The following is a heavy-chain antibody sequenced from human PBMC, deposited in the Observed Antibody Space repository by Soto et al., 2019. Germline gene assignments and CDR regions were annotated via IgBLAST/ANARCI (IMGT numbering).Heavy chain of an antibody. CDR3: ASGGNWFDP. CDR1: GGSISNYY. D-gene: IGHD3-16*01. J-gene: IGHJ5*02. CDR2: MYDNGNI. V-gene: IGHV4-59*01. Sequence: SETLSLTCNVSGGSISNYYWTWVRQSPEQGLEWIGYMYDNGNINYNPSLKSRVTISIDTSKNQFSLTLKSVTAADTAVYYGASGGNWFDPWGQGVLGTVSS.